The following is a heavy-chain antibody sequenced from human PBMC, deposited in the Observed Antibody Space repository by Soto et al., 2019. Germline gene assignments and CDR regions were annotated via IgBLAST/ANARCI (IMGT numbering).Heavy chain of an antibody. J-gene: IGHJ4*02. V-gene: IGHV3-23*01. CDR2: ISGSGGST. CDR3: ATEPRHDYGGNSAY. D-gene: IGHD4-17*01. CDR1: GFTFSSNA. Sequence: GGSLRLSCAASGFTFSSNAMSWVRQAPGKGLEWVSGISGSGGSTYYADSVKGRFTISRDNSKNTLYLQMNSLRAEDTAVYYCATEPRHDYGGNSAYWGQGTLVTVSS.